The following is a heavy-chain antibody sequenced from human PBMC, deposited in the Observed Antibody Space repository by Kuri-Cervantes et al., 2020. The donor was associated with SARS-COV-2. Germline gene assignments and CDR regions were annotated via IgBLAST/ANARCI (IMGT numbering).Heavy chain of an antibody. CDR1: GYTFTSYG. D-gene: IGHD6-13*01. V-gene: IGHV1-18*04. CDR3: ARDHMQLKGMDV. CDR2: ISAYNGNT. Sequence: ASVKVSCKASGYTFTSYGISWVRQAPGQGLEWMGWISAYNGNTNYAQKLQGRVTMTTDTSTSTAYMEMRSLRSDDTAVYHCARDHMQLKGMDVWGQGTTVTVSS. J-gene: IGHJ6*02.